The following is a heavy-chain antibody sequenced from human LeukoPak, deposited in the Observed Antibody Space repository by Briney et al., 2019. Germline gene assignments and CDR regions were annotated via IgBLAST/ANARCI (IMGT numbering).Heavy chain of an antibody. CDR3: ARDETGYSSGWYAPPYYYGMDV. Sequence: GGSLRLSCAASGFTFSSYGMHWVRQAPGKGLEWVAIISNDGSEKFHADSVKGRFTITRDTSQNTLYLQMNSLRAEDTAVYYCARDETGYSSGWYAPPYYYGMDVWGQGTTATVSS. J-gene: IGHJ6*02. CDR2: ISNDGSEK. V-gene: IGHV3-30*03. D-gene: IGHD6-19*01. CDR1: GFTFSSYG.